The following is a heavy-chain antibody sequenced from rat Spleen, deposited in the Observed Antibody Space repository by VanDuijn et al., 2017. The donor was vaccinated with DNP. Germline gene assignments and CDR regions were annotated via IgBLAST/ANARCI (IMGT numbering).Heavy chain of an antibody. CDR3: AAFGPKYYYDGSYYPDYYVMDA. V-gene: IGHV5-54*01. J-gene: IGHJ4*01. CDR1: GFTFSNYG. CDR2: IYYDSSKM. Sequence: EVKLVESGGGLVQPGNSLTLSCVASGFTFSNYGMHWIRQAPTKGLEWIAMIYYDSSKMYYADTVKGRFTISRDNSKNTLYLEMNSLRSEDTAMYYCAAFGPKYYYDGSYYPDYYVMDAWGQGASVTVSS. D-gene: IGHD1-12*02.